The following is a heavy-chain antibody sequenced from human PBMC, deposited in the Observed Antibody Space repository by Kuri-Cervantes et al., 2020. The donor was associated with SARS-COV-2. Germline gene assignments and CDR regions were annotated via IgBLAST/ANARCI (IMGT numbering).Heavy chain of an antibody. J-gene: IGHJ3*02. V-gene: IGHV3-13*01. CDR3: VRVGTAESWGAFDI. Sequence: GGSLRLSCAASGFTFSFDDMHWVRQATGKGLEWVSANGPVGDTYYAGSVKGRFTISRENAKNSLNLQMNSLRAEDTAVYYCVRVGTAESWGAFDIRGQGTMVTVSS. D-gene: IGHD2-2*01. CDR2: NGPVGDT. CDR1: GFTFSFDD.